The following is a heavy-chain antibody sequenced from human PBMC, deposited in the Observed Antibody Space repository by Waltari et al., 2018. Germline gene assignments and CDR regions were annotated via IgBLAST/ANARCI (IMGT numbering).Heavy chain of an antibody. V-gene: IGHV4-38-2*01. CDR1: GYSINSGYY. Sequence: QVQLQESGPGLVKPSETLSLTCVVSGYSINSGYYWGWIRQPPGKGLEWIGSIYNTGNTYYNPSLKSRVTISVDTSKNQFSLKLSSVTAADTAVYYCARVFQVGFTDPYAMDVWGQGTTVTVSS. CDR2: IYNTGNT. D-gene: IGHD2-21*01. J-gene: IGHJ6*02. CDR3: ARVFQVGFTDPYAMDV.